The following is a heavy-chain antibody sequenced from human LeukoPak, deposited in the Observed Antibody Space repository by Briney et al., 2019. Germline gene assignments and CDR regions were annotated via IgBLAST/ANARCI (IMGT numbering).Heavy chain of an antibody. D-gene: IGHD1-14*01. J-gene: IGHJ4*02. CDR2: INHSGGA. CDR1: GGSFSDYY. V-gene: IGHV4-34*01. Sequence: SETLSLTCAVYGGSFSDYYWSWIRQPPGKGLEWIGEINHSGGANYNPSLKSRVTIFVDTSKNQFSLKLNSVTAADTAVYYCARGRTNRLGYWGRGTLVVVSS. CDR3: ARGRTNRLGY.